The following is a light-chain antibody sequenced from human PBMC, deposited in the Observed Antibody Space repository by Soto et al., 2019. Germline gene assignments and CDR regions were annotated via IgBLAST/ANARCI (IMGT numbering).Light chain of an antibody. CDR1: SSDVGDYNY. Sequence: QSVLTQPASVSGSPGQSITISCTGTSSDVGDYNYVSWYQQCPGKAPKLMIYEVSNRPSGVSNRFSGSKSGNTASLTISGLQAEDEADYYCSSFTSSSPYVFGTGTKLTVL. CDR3: SSFTSSSPYV. V-gene: IGLV2-14*01. CDR2: EVS. J-gene: IGLJ1*01.